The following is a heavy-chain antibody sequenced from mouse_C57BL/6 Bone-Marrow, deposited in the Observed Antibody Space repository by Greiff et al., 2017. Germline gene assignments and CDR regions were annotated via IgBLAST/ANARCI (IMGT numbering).Heavy chain of an antibody. Sequence: EVKLVESGGGLVKPGGSLKLSCAASGFTFSDYGMHLVRQAPEKGLEWVAYISSGSSTIYYADTVKGRFTISRDNAKNTLFLQMTSLRSEDTAMYYCAKHWEGYAMDYWGQGTSVTVSS. D-gene: IGHD4-1*01. CDR2: ISSGSSTI. CDR3: AKHWEGYAMDY. V-gene: IGHV5-17*01. CDR1: GFTFSDYG. J-gene: IGHJ4*01.